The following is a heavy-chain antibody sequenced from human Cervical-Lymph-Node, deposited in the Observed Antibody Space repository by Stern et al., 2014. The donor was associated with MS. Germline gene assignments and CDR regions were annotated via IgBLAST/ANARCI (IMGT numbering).Heavy chain of an antibody. CDR2: INPSGGST. D-gene: IGHD2-21*02. CDR1: GYTFTSYY. CDR3: ARDGGVTQALGY. J-gene: IGHJ4*02. V-gene: IGHV1-46*03. Sequence: VQLVESGAEVKKPGASVTVSCKASGYTFTSYYMHWVRQAPGQGLEWMGIINPSGGSTSYAQKFQGRVTMTRDTSTSTVYMELSSLRSEDTAVYYCARDGGVTQALGYWGQGNLVTVSS.